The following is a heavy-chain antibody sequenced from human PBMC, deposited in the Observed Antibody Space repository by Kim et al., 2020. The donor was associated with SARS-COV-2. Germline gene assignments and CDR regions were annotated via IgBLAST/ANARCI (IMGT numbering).Heavy chain of an antibody. V-gene: IGHV4-59*01. D-gene: IGHD3-22*01. CDR2: IYYSGST. CDR3: ASSSGYHKYYYYGMDV. CDR1: GGSISSYY. Sequence: SETLSLTCTVSGGSISSYYWSWIRQPPGKGLEWIGYIYYSGSTNYNPSLKSRVTISVDTSKNQFSLKLSSVTAADTAVYYCASSSGYHKYYYYGMDVWGQGTTVTVSS. J-gene: IGHJ6*02.